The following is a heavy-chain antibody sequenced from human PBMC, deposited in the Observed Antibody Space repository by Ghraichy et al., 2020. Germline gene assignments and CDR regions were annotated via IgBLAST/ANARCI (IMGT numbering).Heavy chain of an antibody. CDR1: GFTFSSYA. CDR3: AKDGGEYSSGWHDAFDI. CDR2: ISGSGGST. V-gene: IGHV3-23*01. Sequence: GESLNISCAASGFTFSSYAMSWVRQAPGKGLEWVSAISGSGGSTYYADSVKGRFTISRDNAKNTLYLQMNSLRAEDTAVYYCAKDGGEYSSGWHDAFDIWVQGTMVTVSS. J-gene: IGHJ3*02. D-gene: IGHD6-19*01.